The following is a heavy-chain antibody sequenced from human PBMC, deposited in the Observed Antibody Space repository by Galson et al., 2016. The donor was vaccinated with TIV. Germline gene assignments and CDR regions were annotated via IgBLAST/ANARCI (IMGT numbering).Heavy chain of an antibody. Sequence: SVKVSCKASGYPFTDSWMHWVRQAPGEGLEWMGWIDPYSGATLYAQKFQGRVTMTRDTSTSTTYVELSRLTSDDTADYYCARGGVIRGLDFWGQGTLVTVSS. V-gene: IGHV1-2*02. CDR2: IDPYSGAT. J-gene: IGHJ4*02. CDR1: GYPFTDSW. D-gene: IGHD3-16*02. CDR3: ARGGVIRGLDF.